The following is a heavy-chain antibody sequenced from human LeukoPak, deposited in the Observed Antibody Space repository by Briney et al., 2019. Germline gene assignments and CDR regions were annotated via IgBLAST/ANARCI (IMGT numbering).Heavy chain of an antibody. CDR2: IYWDDDK. CDR1: GFSLSTSGVG. CDR3: ARKNYGDYGVGAFDI. D-gene: IGHD4-17*01. V-gene: IGHV2-5*02. Sequence: SGPTLVKPTQTLTLTCTFSGFSLSTSGVGVGWIRQPPGKALEWLALIYWDDDKRCSPSLKSRLTITKDTSKNQVVLTMTNMDPVDTATYYCARKNYGDYGVGAFDIWGQGTMVTVSS. J-gene: IGHJ3*02.